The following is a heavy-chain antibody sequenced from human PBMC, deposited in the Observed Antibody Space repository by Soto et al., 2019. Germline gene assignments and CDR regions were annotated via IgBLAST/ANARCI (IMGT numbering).Heavy chain of an antibody. D-gene: IGHD1-26*01. V-gene: IGHV3-15*01. CDR2: VKSQGDGGTT. J-gene: IGHJ4*02. CDR1: GFNFNDAW. Sequence: EIQLVESGGGLVKPGGSLRLSCAASGFNFNDAWMSWVRQAPGKGLEWVGRVKSQGDGGTTDYAAPVNGRFIVSRDDAQNRLYLEMSSLRIKDSGVYFCTTPGGHWGQGVRVTVSS. CDR3: TTPGGH.